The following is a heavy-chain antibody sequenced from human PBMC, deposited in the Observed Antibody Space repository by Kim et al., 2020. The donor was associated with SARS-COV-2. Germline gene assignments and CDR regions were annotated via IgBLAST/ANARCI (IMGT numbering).Heavy chain of an antibody. CDR2: IYYSGST. Sequence: SETLSLTCTVSGGSISSGGYYWSWIRQHPGKGLEWIGYIYYSGSTYYNPSLKSRVTISVDTSKNQFSLKLSSVTAADTAVYYCAYSSPGHLDYGMDVWGQGTTVTVSS. CDR1: GGSISSGGYY. V-gene: IGHV4-31*03. CDR3: AYSSPGHLDYGMDV. J-gene: IGHJ6*02. D-gene: IGHD6-19*01.